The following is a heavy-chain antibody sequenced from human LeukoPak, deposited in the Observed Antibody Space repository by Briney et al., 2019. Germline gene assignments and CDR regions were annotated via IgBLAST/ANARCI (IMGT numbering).Heavy chain of an antibody. D-gene: IGHD3-3*01. CDR3: AKDPPVATIFGVDPGY. CDR2: ISGSGGST. Sequence: GGSLRLSFAASGFTFSSYAMSWVRQAPGKGLEWVSAISGSGGSTYYADSVKGRFTISRDNSKNTLYLQMNSLRAEDTAVYYCAKDPPVATIFGVDPGYWGQGTLVTVSS. J-gene: IGHJ4*02. CDR1: GFTFSSYA. V-gene: IGHV3-23*01.